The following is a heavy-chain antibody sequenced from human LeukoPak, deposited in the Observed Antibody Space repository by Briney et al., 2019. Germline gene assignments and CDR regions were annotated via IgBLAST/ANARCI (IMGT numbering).Heavy chain of an antibody. J-gene: IGHJ3*02. D-gene: IGHD2-2*01. V-gene: IGHV4-4*07. CDR1: GGSISSYY. CDR3: ARGYCSSTSCDSDAFAI. Sequence: PSETLSLTCTVSGGSISSYYWSWIRQPAGKGLEWIGRIYTSGSTNYNPSLKSRVTMSVDTSKNQFSLKLSSVTAADTAAYYCARGYCSSTSCDSDAFAIWGQGTMVTVSS. CDR2: IYTSGST.